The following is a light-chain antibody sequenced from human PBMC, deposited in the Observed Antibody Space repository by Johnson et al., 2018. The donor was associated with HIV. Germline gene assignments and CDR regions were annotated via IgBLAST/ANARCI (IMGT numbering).Light chain of an antibody. CDR3: GTWDSSLILYV. J-gene: IGLJ1*01. CDR2: ENN. V-gene: IGLV1-51*01. Sequence: QAVLTQPPSVSAAPGQKVTISCSGSNSNIGSNSVSWYRHFPETAPKVLIYENNKRPSGIPDRFSGSKSGTSVTLGITGLQTGDEADYYCGTWDSSLILYVFGTGTKVTVL. CDR1: NSNIGSNS.